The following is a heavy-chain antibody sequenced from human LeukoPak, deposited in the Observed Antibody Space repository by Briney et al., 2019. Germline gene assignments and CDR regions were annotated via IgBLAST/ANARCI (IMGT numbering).Heavy chain of an antibody. J-gene: IGHJ4*02. V-gene: IGHV3-21*01. CDR2: ISSSSSYI. CDR1: GFTLSNAW. D-gene: IGHD3-16*01. CDR3: ARAGGGVWFDY. Sequence: GGSLRLSCAASGFTLSNAWMNWVRQAPGKGLEWVSSISSSSSYIYYADSVKGRFTISRDNAKNSLYLQMNSLRAEDTAVYYCARAGGGVWFDYWGQGTLVTVSS.